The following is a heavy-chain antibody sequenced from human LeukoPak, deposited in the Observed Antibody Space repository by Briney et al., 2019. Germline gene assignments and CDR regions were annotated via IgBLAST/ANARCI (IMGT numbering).Heavy chain of an antibody. D-gene: IGHD3-10*01. CDR2: INHSGST. CDR1: GGSFSGYY. CDR3: ARVSYYGSGMVY. Sequence: PSETLSLTCAVYGGSFSGYYWSWIRQPPGKGLEWIGEINHSGSTNYNPSLESRVTISVDTSKNQFSLKLSSVTAADTAVYYCARVSYYGSGMVYWGQGTLVTVSS. V-gene: IGHV4-34*01. J-gene: IGHJ4*02.